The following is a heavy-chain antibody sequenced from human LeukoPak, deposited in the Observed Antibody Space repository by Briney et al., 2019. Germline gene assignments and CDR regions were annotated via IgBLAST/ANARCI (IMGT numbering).Heavy chain of an antibody. D-gene: IGHD6-19*01. CDR2: ISYDGSNK. J-gene: IGHJ3*02. V-gene: IGHV3-30*18. CDR3: AKGPRQWLVLDGFDI. CDR1: GFTFSSHG. Sequence: PGRSLRLSCAASGFTFSSHGIHWVRQAPGKGLEWVAVISYDGSNKYYVDSVKGRFTISRDNSKNTPYLQMNSLRAEDTALHYCAKGPRQWLVLDGFDIWGQGTMVTVSS.